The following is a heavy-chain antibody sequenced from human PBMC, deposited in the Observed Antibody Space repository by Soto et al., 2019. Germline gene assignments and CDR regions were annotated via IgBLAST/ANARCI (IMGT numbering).Heavy chain of an antibody. CDR3: ARDLSGYNLSY. CDR2: INPSGGST. CDR1: GYTFTSYY. Sequence: ASVKVSCKAAGYTFTSYYMHWVRQAPGQGLEWMGIINPSGGSTSYAQKFQGRVTMTRDTSTSTVYMELSSLRSEDTAVYYCARDLSGYNLSYWGQGTLVTVSS. V-gene: IGHV1-46*01. D-gene: IGHD5-12*01. J-gene: IGHJ4*02.